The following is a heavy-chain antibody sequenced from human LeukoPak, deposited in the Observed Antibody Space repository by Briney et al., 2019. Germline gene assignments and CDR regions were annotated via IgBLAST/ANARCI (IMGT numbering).Heavy chain of an antibody. CDR2: ISSGSTYI. CDR1: GFTFSTYN. J-gene: IGHJ4*02. V-gene: IGHV3-21*01. D-gene: IGHD5-24*01. Sequence: GGSLRLSCAASGFTFSTYNINWVRQAPGKGLEWVSSISSGSTYIYYADSVKGRFTISRDNAKNSLSLQLNSLRAEDTAVYYCAREDPMAFDCWGQGTLVAVSS. CDR3: AREDPMAFDC.